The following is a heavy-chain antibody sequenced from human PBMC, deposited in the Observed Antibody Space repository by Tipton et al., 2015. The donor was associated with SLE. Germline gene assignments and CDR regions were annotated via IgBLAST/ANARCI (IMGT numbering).Heavy chain of an antibody. CDR1: GFTPKTYA. V-gene: IGHV3-23*01. Sequence: GSLRLSCAASGFTPKTYAIMWVRQAPGKGLEWVSALSAGRGSTYYAESVRGRFIVSRDTSRNIVYLEMNSLRGDDTGLYFCAKDQLHRAGEYDSFDAWGQGTPVTVSS. CDR2: LSAGRGST. CDR3: AKDQLHRAGEYDSFDA. D-gene: IGHD3-16*01. J-gene: IGHJ5*02.